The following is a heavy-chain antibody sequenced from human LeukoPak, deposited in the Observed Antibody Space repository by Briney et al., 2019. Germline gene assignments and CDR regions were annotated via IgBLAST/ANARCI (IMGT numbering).Heavy chain of an antibody. CDR2: ISGSGGST. CDR3: AKGLDIVVVVAAEGDWFDP. Sequence: GESLKISCKGSGYSFTSYWIGWVRQAPGKGLEWVSAISGSGGSTYYADSVKGRFTISRDNSKNTLYLQMNSLRAEDTAVYYCAKGLDIVVVVAAEGDWFDPWGQGTLVTVSS. CDR1: GYSFTSYW. J-gene: IGHJ5*02. D-gene: IGHD2-15*01. V-gene: IGHV3-23*01.